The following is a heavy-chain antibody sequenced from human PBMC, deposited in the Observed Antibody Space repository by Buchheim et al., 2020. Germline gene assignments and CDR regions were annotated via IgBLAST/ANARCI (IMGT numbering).Heavy chain of an antibody. CDR3: AKSCSSTSCPIGY. J-gene: IGHJ4*02. D-gene: IGHD2-2*01. CDR1: GFIFGNYA. Sequence: EVQLLESGGGLVQPGGSLRLSCAASGFIFGNYAMNWVRQAPGKGLEWVSGIRGSGGGTYYADSVKGRFTISRDNSKNTLYLQMNSLRAEDTAVYYCAKSCSSTSCPIGYWGQGTL. V-gene: IGHV3-23*01. CDR2: IRGSGGGT.